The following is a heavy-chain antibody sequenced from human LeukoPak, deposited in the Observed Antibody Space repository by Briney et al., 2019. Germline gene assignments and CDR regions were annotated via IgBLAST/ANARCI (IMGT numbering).Heavy chain of an antibody. Sequence: SETLSLTCTVSGGAISNYYWSWIRQPPGKGLEWIGYIYYSGSTNYNPSLKSRVTISVDTSKNQFSLKLSSVTAADTAVYYCARTQNTAMVSMDVWGKGTTVTISS. V-gene: IGHV4-59*01. CDR3: ARTQNTAMVSMDV. CDR2: IYYSGST. D-gene: IGHD5-18*01. J-gene: IGHJ6*03. CDR1: GGAISNYY.